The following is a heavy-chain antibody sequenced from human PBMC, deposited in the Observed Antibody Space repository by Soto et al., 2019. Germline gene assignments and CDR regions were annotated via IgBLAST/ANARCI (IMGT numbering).Heavy chain of an antibody. CDR1: GGTIRSSNW. D-gene: IGHD6-13*01. J-gene: IGHJ6*02. CDR3: ARDRSTSWYVTNYSFSGMAV. CDR2: IYHSGST. Sequence: SRPYAVSGGTIRSSNWWRLVSKKPGKGLEWIGEIYHSGSTNYNPSLKSRVTISVDKSKNQFSLKLSSVTAADTAVYYCARDRSTSWYVTNYSFSGMAVWGQGTTVTVSS. V-gene: IGHV4-4*02.